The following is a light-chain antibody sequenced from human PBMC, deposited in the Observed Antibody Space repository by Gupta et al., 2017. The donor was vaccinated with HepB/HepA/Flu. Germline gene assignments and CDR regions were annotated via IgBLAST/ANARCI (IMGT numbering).Light chain of an antibody. Sequence: QLMVTQSSSASASLGSSVKLTCTLSSGYSHYSIGWHQQQPGKAPRFLMKVESSGRYNKGSGIPDRFSGSSSGAARSLTISNLQAEDEADYYCETWDSNIRVFGGGTKLTVL. V-gene: IGLV4-60*03. CDR2: VESSGRY. CDR3: ETWDSNIRV. CDR1: SGYSHYS. J-gene: IGLJ2*01.